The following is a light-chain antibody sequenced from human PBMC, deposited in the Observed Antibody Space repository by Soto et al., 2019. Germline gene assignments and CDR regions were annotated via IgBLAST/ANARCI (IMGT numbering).Light chain of an antibody. V-gene: IGKV3-20*01. J-gene: IGKJ1*01. Sequence: EIVLTQSPGTLSLSPGERATLSCRASQSVSSSYLAWYQQKPGQAPRLLIYGASSRATGIPDRFSGSGSGTDFTLTISRLEPEDFAGYFCQQYSAPSWTFGRGTKVAIK. CDR1: QSVSSSY. CDR3: QQYSAPSWT. CDR2: GAS.